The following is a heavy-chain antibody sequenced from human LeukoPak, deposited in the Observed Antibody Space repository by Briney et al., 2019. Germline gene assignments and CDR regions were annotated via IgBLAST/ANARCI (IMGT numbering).Heavy chain of an antibody. D-gene: IGHD7-27*01. J-gene: IGHJ2*01. CDR2: ISTASNP. Sequence: GGSLRLSCAASGFTVRSYDMHWVRQVAGKGLEWVSAISTASNPHYAASVQGRFAIFRANAENSLYLQMNSLSAEDTAVYYCARELGIEGYWYFDLWGRGTLVTVSS. V-gene: IGHV3-13*05. CDR1: GFTVRSYD. CDR3: ARELGIEGYWYFDL.